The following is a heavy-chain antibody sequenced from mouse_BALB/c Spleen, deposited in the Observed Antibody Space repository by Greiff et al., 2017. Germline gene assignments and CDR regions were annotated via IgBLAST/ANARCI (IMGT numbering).Heavy chain of an antibody. J-gene: IGHJ1*01. CDR2: INPDSSMI. CDR3: ARPDYYGSVWYFDV. D-gene: IGHD1-1*01. CDR1: GFDFSRYW. V-gene: IGHV4-1*02. Sequence: EVKLVESGGGLVQPGGSLKLSCAASGFDFSRYWMSWVRQAPWKGLEWIGEINPDSSMINYTPSLKDKFIISRDNAKNTLYLQMSKVRSEDTALYYCARPDYYGSVWYFDVWGAGTTVTVSS.